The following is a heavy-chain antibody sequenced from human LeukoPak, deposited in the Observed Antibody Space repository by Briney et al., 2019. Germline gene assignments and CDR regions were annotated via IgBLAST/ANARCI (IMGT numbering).Heavy chain of an antibody. CDR1: GFTFSSYA. J-gene: IGHJ4*02. CDR3: AKDRRGAVAGTLIDY. V-gene: IGHV3-23*01. CDR2: ISGSGGST. D-gene: IGHD6-19*01. Sequence: PGVSLRLSCAASGFTFSSYATSWVRQAPGKGLEWVSAISGSGGSTYYADSVKGRFTISRDNSKNTLYLQMNSLRAEDTAVYYCAKDRRGAVAGTLIDYWGQGTLVTVSS.